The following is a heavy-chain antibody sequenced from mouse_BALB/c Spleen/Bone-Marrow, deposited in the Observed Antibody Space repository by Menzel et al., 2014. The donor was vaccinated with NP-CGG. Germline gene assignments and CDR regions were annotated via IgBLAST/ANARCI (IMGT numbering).Heavy chain of an antibody. D-gene: IGHD2-1*01. CDR3: ARHLYGNYGAMDY. Sequence: EVQLVESGGGLVQPGGSLKLSCATSGFTFSDYYMYWVRQTPEKRLEWVAYISNGGGSTYYPDTVKGRFTISRDNAKSTLYLQMSRLKSEDTAMYYCARHLYGNYGAMDYWGQGTSVTVSS. CDR2: ISNGGGST. CDR1: GFTFSDYY. J-gene: IGHJ4*01. V-gene: IGHV5-12*02.